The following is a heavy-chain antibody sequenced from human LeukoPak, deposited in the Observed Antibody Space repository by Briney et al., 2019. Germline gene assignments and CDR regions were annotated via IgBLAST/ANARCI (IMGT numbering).Heavy chain of an antibody. V-gene: IGHV3-15*01. Sequence: GGSLRLSCAASGFTFSNAWMSWVRQAPGKGLEWVGRIKSKTDDGTTDYAAPVKGRFTISRDDSKNKMYLQMNSLKTEDTAVYYCTTDSYSSSSCFDYWGQGTLVTVSS. CDR3: TTDSYSSSSCFDY. J-gene: IGHJ4*02. CDR2: IKSKTDDGTT. CDR1: GFTFSNAW. D-gene: IGHD6-6*01.